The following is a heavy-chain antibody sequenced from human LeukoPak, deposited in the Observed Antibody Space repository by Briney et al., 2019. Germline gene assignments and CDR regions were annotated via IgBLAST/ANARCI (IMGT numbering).Heavy chain of an antibody. CDR3: ARETYYYGSGSSLHMDV. Sequence: SETLSLTCTVSGGSISSYYWSWIRQPPGKGLGWIGYIYYSGSTNYNPSLKSRVTISVDTSKNQFSLKLSSVTAADTAVYYCARETYYYGSGSSLHMDVWGKGTTVTVSS. CDR2: IYYSGST. D-gene: IGHD3-10*01. V-gene: IGHV4-59*01. J-gene: IGHJ6*03. CDR1: GGSISSYY.